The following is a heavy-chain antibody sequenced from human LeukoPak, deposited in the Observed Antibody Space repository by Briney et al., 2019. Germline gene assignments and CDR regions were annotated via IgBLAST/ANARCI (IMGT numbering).Heavy chain of an antibody. CDR2: ISHSGATT. V-gene: IGHV3-23*01. D-gene: IGHD3-22*01. CDR1: GFTFNNYA. J-gene: IGHJ4*02. Sequence: GGSLRLSCEASGFTFNNYAVNWVRQPPGKGLEWVSAISHSGATTYYADSVKGRFTISRDNSKNTVYLQVNSLRAEDTAVYYCAKAGPAGYYYDRSGYYYFDYWGLGTKVTVSS. CDR3: AKAGPAGYYYDRSGYYYFDY.